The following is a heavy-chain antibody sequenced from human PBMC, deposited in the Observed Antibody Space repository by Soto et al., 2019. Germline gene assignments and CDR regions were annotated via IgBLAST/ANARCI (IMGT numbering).Heavy chain of an antibody. CDR2: IYYSGST. Sequence: QVQLQESGPGLVKPSQTLSLTCTVSRGSISSGGYYWSWIRQHPGKGLAWIGYIYYSGSTYYNPSLKSRVTITVYTSKNQVALKPSSVTAADTAVYYCATIVSSAHGEFSDWGQGTLVTVSS. V-gene: IGHV4-31*03. J-gene: IGHJ4*02. CDR1: RGSISSGGYY. CDR3: ATIVSSAHGEFSD. D-gene: IGHD3-10*01.